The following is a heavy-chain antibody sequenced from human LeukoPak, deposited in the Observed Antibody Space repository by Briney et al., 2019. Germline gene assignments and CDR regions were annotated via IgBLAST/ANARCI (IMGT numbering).Heavy chain of an antibody. J-gene: IGHJ1*01. CDR3: ARDFRRTTEYSSSWHEVEYFQH. Sequence: PGRSLRLSCAASGFTFSSYAMHWVRQAPGKGLEWVAVISYDGSNKYYADSVKGRFTISRDNSKNTLYLQMNSLRAEDTAVYYCARDFRRTTEYSSSWHEVEYFQHWGQGTLVTVSS. V-gene: IGHV3-30-3*01. D-gene: IGHD6-13*01. CDR1: GFTFSSYA. CDR2: ISYDGSNK.